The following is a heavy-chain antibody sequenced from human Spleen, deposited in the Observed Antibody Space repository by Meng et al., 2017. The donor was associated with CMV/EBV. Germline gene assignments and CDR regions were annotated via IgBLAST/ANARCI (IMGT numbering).Heavy chain of an antibody. CDR2: INPDSGGA. CDR3: ARYVVVSGFVDY. J-gene: IGHJ4*02. CDR1: GYTFTGYS. V-gene: IGHV1-2*06. Sequence: QVQLVQSGAEVKKPGAAVKVSCKASGYTFTGYSLHWVRQAPGQGLEWMGRINPDSGGANYAQKLQGRVTMTTDTSTSTAYMELRSLRSDDTAVYYCARYVVVSGFVDYWGQGTLVTVSS. D-gene: IGHD2-15*01.